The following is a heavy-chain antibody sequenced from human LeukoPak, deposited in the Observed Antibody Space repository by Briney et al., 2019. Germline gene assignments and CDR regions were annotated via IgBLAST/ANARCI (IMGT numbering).Heavy chain of an antibody. CDR2: IIPIFGTA. V-gene: IGHV1-69*01. CDR1: GGTFSSYA. J-gene: IGHJ5*02. CDR3: ARGRLELRSRYNWFDP. D-gene: IGHD1-7*01. Sequence: SVKVSCKASGGTFSSYAISWVRQAPGQGLEWMGGIIPIFGTANYAQKFQGRVTITADESTSTAYMELSSLRSEDTAVYYCARGRLELRSRYNWFDPWGQGTLVTVSS.